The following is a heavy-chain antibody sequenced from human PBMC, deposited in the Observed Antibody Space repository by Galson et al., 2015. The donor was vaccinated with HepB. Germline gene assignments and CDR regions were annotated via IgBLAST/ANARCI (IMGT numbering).Heavy chain of an antibody. V-gene: IGHV1-46*01. Sequence: SVKVSCKASGYTFTSYYMHWVRQAPGQGLEWMGIINPSGGSTSYAQKFQGRVTMTRDTSTSTVYMELSSLRSEDTAVYYCARAETTIYGDYSYNWFDPWGQGTLVAVSS. CDR1: GYTFTSYY. J-gene: IGHJ5*02. CDR3: ARAETTIYGDYSYNWFDP. D-gene: IGHD4-17*01. CDR2: INPSGGST.